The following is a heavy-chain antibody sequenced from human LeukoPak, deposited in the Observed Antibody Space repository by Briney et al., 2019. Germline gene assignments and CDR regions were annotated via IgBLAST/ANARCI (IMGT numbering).Heavy chain of an antibody. D-gene: IGHD5-24*01. CDR2: IYYSGTT. J-gene: IGHJ4*02. Sequence: PSETLSLTCTVSGGSISSYYWSWIRQPPGKGLEWIGYIYYSGTTYYNPSLKSRVTISVDTSKNQFSLKLSSVTAADTAAYYCARVRRDGYNSPDYWGQGTLVTVSS. CDR3: ARVRRDGYNSPDY. CDR1: GGSISSYY. V-gene: IGHV4-59*01.